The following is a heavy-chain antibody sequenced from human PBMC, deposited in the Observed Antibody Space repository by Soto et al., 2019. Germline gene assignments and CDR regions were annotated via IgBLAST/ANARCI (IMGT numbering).Heavy chain of an antibody. CDR2: INHSGST. D-gene: IGHD2-15*01. CDR3: ARADLVGVGVAATPRYFQH. V-gene: IGHV4-34*01. Sequence: QVQLQQWGAGLLKPSETLSLTCAVYGWSFSGYYWSWIRQPPGKGLEWLGKINHSGSTNYTPSLKSRVTRSVDTSKNPSALKLSSVAAAGTAVYYCARADLVGVGVAATPRYFQHWGQGTLVTVSS. J-gene: IGHJ1*01. CDR1: GWSFSGYY.